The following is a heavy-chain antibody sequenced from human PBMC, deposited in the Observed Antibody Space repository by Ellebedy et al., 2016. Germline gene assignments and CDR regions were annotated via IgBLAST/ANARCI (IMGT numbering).Heavy chain of an antibody. D-gene: IGHD5-18*01. CDR2: IKSKTDGWAA. CDR1: GFTFSNAW. Sequence: LSLTCAASGFTFSNAWMNWVRQAPGQGLEWVGRIKSKTDGWAADYAAPVKGRFTISRDDSKNTLYLQMNSLKTEDTAVYFCTTVYRYNYDSVWGQGTLVTVSS. V-gene: IGHV3-15*01. J-gene: IGHJ4*02. CDR3: TTVYRYNYDSV.